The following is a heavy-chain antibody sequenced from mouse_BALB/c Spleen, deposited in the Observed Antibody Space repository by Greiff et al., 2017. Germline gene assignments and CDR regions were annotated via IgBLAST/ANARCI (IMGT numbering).Heavy chain of an antibody. CDR1: GFTFSSFG. V-gene: IGHV5-17*02. Sequence: EVKVEESGGGLVQPGGSRKLSCAASGFTFSSFGMHWVRQASEKGLEWVAYISSGSSTIYYADTVKGRCTISRDNPKNTLFLQMTSLRSEDTAMYYCARGVNYERVYAMDYWGQGTSVTVSS. J-gene: IGHJ4*01. CDR2: ISSGSSTI. CDR3: ARGVNYERVYAMDY. D-gene: IGHD2-1*01.